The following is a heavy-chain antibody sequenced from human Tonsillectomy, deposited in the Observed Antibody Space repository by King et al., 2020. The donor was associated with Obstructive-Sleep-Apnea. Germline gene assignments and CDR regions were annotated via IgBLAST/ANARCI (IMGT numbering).Heavy chain of an antibody. J-gene: IGHJ4*02. CDR2: IRYDGSNK. D-gene: IGHD3-10*01. CDR3: AREGRGGFDY. Sequence: VQLLESGGGVVQPGRSLRLACAASGYTFSSSGMHWVRQAPGKGLEWVAFIRYDGSNKYFADSVKGRFTISRDNSKNTLYLQMNSLRPEDTAVYYCAREGRGGFDYWGQGTLVTVSS. CDR1: GYTFSSSG. V-gene: IGHV3-30*02.